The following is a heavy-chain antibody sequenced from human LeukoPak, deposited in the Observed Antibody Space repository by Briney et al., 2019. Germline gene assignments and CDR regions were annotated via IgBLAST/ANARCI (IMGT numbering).Heavy chain of an antibody. V-gene: IGHV4-30-2*01. CDR1: GGSISRGGYS. CDR2: IYHSGST. D-gene: IGHD5-18*01. CDR3: AREPFTGYNH. Sequence: SSETLSLTCALSGGSISRGGYSWSWIRQPPGKGLECTGYIYHSGSTYYNPSLKSRVTISVDRSKNQFSLKLSSVTAADTAVDYCAREPFTGYNHWGRGTLVTVSS. J-gene: IGHJ4*02.